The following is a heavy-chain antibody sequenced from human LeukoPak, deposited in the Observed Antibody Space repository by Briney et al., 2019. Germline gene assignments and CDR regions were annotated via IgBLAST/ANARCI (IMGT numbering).Heavy chain of an antibody. J-gene: IGHJ4*02. V-gene: IGHV1-2*02. D-gene: IGHD1-26*01. CDR3: ARRETNTQWGFDY. CDR2: FNPNNGDT. Sequence: ASVKVSCKASGYTFTGYYMHWVRQAPGQGLEWMGWFNPNNGDTNYAQKFQGRVTMTRDTSISTAYMEVNSLRPDDTAVYYCARRETNTQWGFDYWGQGTLVTVSS. CDR1: GYTFTGYY.